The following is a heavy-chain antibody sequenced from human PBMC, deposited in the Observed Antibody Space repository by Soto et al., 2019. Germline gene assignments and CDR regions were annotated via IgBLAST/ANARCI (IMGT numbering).Heavy chain of an antibody. CDR1: GFNFINAW. J-gene: IGHJ6*03. CDR2: VKSKTSGGTI. CDR3: ARAGSNYFASGSYLPYYMDV. D-gene: IGHD3-10*01. Sequence: EAQLEESGGGLVEPGGSLRLSCAAAGFNFINAWMSWVRQAPGKRLEWLGRVKSKTSGGTIDYAAAVIDRISISRDDSRNTVYLQMSSLRAEDTAVYYCARAGSNYFASGSYLPYYMDVWGKGTTVTVSS. V-gene: IGHV3-15*01.